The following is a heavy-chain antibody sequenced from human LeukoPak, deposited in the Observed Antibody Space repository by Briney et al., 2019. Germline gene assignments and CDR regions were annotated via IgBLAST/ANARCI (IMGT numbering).Heavy chain of an antibody. V-gene: IGHV1-69*06. J-gene: IGHJ6*03. CDR1: GGTFSSYA. Sequence: SVKVSCKASGGTFSSYAISWVRQAPGQGLEWMEGIIPIFGTANYAQKFQGRVTITADKSTSTAYMELSSLRSEDTAVYYCARGVGCSGGSCYPGYYYYYMDVWGKGTTVTVSS. CDR3: ARGVGCSGGSCYPGYYYYYMDV. CDR2: IIPIFGTA. D-gene: IGHD2-15*01.